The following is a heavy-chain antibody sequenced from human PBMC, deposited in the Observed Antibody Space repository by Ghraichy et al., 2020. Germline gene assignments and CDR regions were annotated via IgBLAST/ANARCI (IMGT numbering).Heavy chain of an antibody. CDR3: ARGDYYDSSGHYIEAFDI. J-gene: IGHJ3*02. Sequence: GGSLRLSCAASGFSFSRYWMSWVRQAPGKGLEWVANTRQDGSESYYVDSVKGRFTISRDNAKNSLYLQMNRLRAEDTAVYYCARGDYYDSSGHYIEAFDIWGQPTIVTVSS. CDR1: GFSFSRYW. D-gene: IGHD3-22*01. CDR2: TRQDGSES. V-gene: IGHV3-7*01.